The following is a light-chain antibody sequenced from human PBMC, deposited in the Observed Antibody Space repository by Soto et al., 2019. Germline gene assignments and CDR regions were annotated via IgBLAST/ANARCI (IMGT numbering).Light chain of an antibody. CDR1: SSNIGAGYD. Sequence: QSVLTQPPSVSGAPGQRVTISCTGSSSNIGAGYDVHWYQHLPGTAPKLLIYGHTNRPSGVPDRFSGSKSDTSASLAITGLQAEDEADYYCQSFDSRLSGWVFGGGTQLTVL. V-gene: IGLV1-40*01. CDR2: GHT. J-gene: IGLJ3*02. CDR3: QSFDSRLSGWV.